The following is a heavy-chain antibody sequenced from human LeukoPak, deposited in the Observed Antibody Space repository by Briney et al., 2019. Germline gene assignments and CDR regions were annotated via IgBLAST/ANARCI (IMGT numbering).Heavy chain of an antibody. J-gene: IGHJ6*03. CDR1: GGSISSYY. D-gene: IGHD3-10*01. CDR2: IYYSGST. Sequence: SETLSLTCTVSGGSISSYYWSWIRQPPGKGLEWIGYIYYSGSTNYNPSLKSRVTMSVDTSKNQFSLKLSSVTAADTAVYYCAREITMVRGPYYYYYMDVWGKGTTVTVSS. CDR3: AREITMVRGPYYYYYMDV. V-gene: IGHV4-59*12.